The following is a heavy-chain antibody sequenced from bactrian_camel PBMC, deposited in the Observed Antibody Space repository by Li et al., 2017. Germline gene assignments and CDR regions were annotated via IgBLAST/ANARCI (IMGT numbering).Heavy chain of an antibody. D-gene: IGHD1*01. Sequence: VQLVESGGGSVQAGGSLRLSCAASGYIFSRHCMGWFRQAPGKKREGVASISTGHGSTLYADSVKGRFTISRDNAKLYLQMNSLKPEDTAMYYCAATIVVVDIRRDLDESDFGYWGRQGTQVTVS. CDR2: ISTGHGST. V-gene: IGHV3S54*01. J-gene: IGHJ4*01. CDR1: GYIFSRHC.